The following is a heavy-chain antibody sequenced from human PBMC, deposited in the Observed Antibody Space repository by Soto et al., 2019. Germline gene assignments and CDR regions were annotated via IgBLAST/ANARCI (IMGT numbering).Heavy chain of an antibody. CDR3: ARHTSGWHYYDY. J-gene: IGHJ4*02. D-gene: IGHD6-19*01. V-gene: IGHV3-11*06. CDR1: GFSFSDHY. Sequence: SLRLSCAASGFSFSDHYMNWIRQAPGKGLEWVSYISGSSRYTNFADSVKGRFTISRDNAKNSLYLQMNSLRAEDTAVYYCARHTSGWHYYDYWGQGTPVTVSS. CDR2: ISGSSRYT.